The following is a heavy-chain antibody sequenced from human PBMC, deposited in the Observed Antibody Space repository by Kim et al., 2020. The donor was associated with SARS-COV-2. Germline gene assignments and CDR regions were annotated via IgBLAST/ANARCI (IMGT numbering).Heavy chain of an antibody. J-gene: IGHJ6*02. D-gene: IGHD4-4*01. CDR3: ARRLGQYYGLDV. V-gene: IGHV4-34*01. Sequence: SETLSLMCGVYGGSFSGHYWSWIRQPPGKGLEWIGEFNPSGITDYNTSFKSRVTISIDTYKNQLSLRLTSVTAADTAVYYCARRLGQYYGLDVWGQGTT. CDR2: FNPSGIT. CDR1: GGSFSGHY.